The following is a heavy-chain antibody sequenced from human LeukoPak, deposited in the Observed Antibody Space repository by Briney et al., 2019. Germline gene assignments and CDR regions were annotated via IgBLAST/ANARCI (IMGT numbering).Heavy chain of an antibody. Sequence: PGGSLRLSCAASGFTFSSYGMHWVRQAPGKGLEWVAVISNDGRNKYHADSVKGRFTISRDNSKNTQYLQMNSLRAEDTAVYYCAKDYYGSGMGYYYYGMDVWGQGTTVTVSS. CDR3: AKDYYGSGMGYYYYGMDV. CDR1: GFTFSSYG. V-gene: IGHV3-30*18. CDR2: ISNDGRNK. D-gene: IGHD3-10*01. J-gene: IGHJ6*02.